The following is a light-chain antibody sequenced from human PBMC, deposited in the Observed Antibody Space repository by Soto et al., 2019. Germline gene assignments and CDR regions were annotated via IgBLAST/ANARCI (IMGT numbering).Light chain of an antibody. J-gene: IGKJ4*01. V-gene: IGKV1D-16*01. CDR3: QQYNIYPLT. CDR2: AAS. Sequence: DVQMTQSPSSLSASVGDRVTITCRASQDINSYLAWYQQKPGNAPKSLIYAASSLQTVVPSRFSGSESGTDFTLTISNLQPEDSATYYCQQYNIYPLTFGGGTKVEIK. CDR1: QDINSY.